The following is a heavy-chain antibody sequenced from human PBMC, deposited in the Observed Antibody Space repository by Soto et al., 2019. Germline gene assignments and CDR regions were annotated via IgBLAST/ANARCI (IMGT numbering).Heavy chain of an antibody. J-gene: IGHJ6*02. CDR2: ISSSSSYI. D-gene: IGHD2-15*01. Sequence: GGSLRLSCAASGFTFSSYSMNWVRQAPGKGLEWVSSISSSSSYIYYADSVKGRFTISRDNAKNSLYLQMNSLRAEDTAVYYCASEGVAGYYYYYYGMDVWGQGTTVTVSS. CDR1: GFTFSSYS. V-gene: IGHV3-21*01. CDR3: ASEGVAGYYYYYYGMDV.